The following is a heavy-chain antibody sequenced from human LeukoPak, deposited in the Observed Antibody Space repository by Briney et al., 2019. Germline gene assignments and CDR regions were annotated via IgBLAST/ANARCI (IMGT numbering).Heavy chain of an antibody. CDR2: IIPKYDTA. D-gene: IGHD3-10*01. V-gene: IGHV1-69*13. CDR3: ARDRSYYSYYYNYYYMDV. J-gene: IGHJ6*03. CDR1: GGTFSSYA. Sequence: SVKVSCKASGGTFSSYAISWVRQAPGQGLEWMGGIIPKYDTANYAQKLQGRVTITADESTSTAYMELSSLRSEDTAVYYCARDRSYYSYYYNYYYMDVWGKGTTVTVSS.